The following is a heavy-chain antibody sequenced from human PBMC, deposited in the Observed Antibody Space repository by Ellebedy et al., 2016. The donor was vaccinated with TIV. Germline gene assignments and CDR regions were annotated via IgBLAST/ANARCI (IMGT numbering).Heavy chain of an antibody. V-gene: IGHV4-34*01. J-gene: IGHJ3*02. Sequence: MPSETLSLTCAVYGGSFSGYYWSWIRQPPGMGLEWIGEINHSGSTNYNPSLKSRVTISVDTSKNQFSLRLTSVTAADTAVYYCARVVWQQPVSYAFDIWGQGTMVTVSS. D-gene: IGHD6-13*01. CDR1: GGSFSGYY. CDR2: INHSGST. CDR3: ARVVWQQPVSYAFDI.